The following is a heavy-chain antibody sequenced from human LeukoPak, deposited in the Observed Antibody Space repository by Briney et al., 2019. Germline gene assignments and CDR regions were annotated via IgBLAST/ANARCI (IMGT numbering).Heavy chain of an antibody. D-gene: IGHD3-22*01. V-gene: IGHV3-15*01. J-gene: IGHJ4*02. CDR1: GFTFSNAW. CDR2: IKSKTDGGTT. Sequence: GGSLRLSCAASGFTFSNAWRSWVRQAPGKGLEWVGRIKSKTDGGTTDYAAPVKGRFTISRDDSKNTLYMQMNSLKTEDTDVYYCTTETTYYYDSSGYSEFDYWGQGTLVTVSS. CDR3: TTETTYYYDSSGYSEFDY.